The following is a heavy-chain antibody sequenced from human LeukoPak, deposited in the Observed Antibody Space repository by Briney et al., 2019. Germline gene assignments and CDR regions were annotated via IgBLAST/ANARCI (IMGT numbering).Heavy chain of an antibody. D-gene: IGHD6-13*01. CDR3: AREIAAACDY. CDR1: GGSFSGYY. V-gene: IGHV3-11*04. Sequence: LSLTCAVYGGSFSGYYWSWIRQPPGKGLEWVSYISATGGTIYYADSVKGRFTISRDNAKNSLYLQMNSLRAEDTAVYYCAREIAAACDYWGQGTLVTVSS. J-gene: IGHJ4*02. CDR2: ISATGGTI.